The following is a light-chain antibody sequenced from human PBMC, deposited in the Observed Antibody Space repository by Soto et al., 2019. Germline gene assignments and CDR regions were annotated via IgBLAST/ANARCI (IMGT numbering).Light chain of an antibody. J-gene: IGKJ1*01. Sequence: EIVMTQSPATLSVSPGERTTLSCRASQSFGNNLAWYQQKPGQAPRLLIYGAYTRATGIPARLSGSGSGTDFTLTISSLQSEDFAVYYCQHYNYWPPKTFGQGTKVDI. CDR1: QSFGNN. CDR2: GAY. CDR3: QHYNYWPPKT. V-gene: IGKV3-15*01.